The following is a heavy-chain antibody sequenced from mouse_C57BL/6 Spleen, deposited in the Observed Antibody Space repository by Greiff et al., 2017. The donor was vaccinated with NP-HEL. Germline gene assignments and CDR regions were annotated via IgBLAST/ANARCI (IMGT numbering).Heavy chain of an antibody. J-gene: IGHJ2*01. V-gene: IGHV5-16*01. Sequence: EVKLVESEGGLVQPGSSMKLSCTASGFTFSDYYMAWVRQVPEKGLEWVANINYDGSSTYYLDSLKSRFIISRDNAKNILYLQMSSLKSEDTATYYCARWGYGSSYASFDYWGQGTTLTVSS. CDR3: ARWGYGSSYASFDY. CDR1: GFTFSDYY. CDR2: INYDGSST. D-gene: IGHD1-1*01.